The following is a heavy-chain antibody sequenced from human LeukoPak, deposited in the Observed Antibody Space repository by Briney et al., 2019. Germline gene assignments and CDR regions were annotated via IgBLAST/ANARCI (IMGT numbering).Heavy chain of an antibody. J-gene: IGHJ4*02. CDR2: IDASGNH. CDR1: GASITSYY. Sequence: SETLSLTCTVSGASITSYYWNWVRQPAGKGLEWIGRIDASGNHNYNTSLKSRVTMSIDTSKRQFYLKLTSVTAADTAVYYCTRIPLFCSDGVCYIGYLDYWGQGILASVSS. CDR3: TRIPLFCSDGVCYIGYLDY. V-gene: IGHV4-4*07. D-gene: IGHD2-8*01.